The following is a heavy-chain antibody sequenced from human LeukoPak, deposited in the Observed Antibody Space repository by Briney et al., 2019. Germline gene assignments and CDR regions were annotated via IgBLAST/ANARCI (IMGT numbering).Heavy chain of an antibody. D-gene: IGHD5-24*01. CDR1: GFALSTRGMG. V-gene: IGHV2-5*01. CDR2: LYWNDDK. J-gene: IGHJ3*02. CDR3: AQAGDGYNSGAFDM. Sequence: SGPTLVKPTQTLTLTCSFSGFALSTRGMGVGWIRQPPGKALQWLALLYWNDDKRYSPSLKSRLTITKGTSKNQVVLTMTNMDPVDTGTYYCAQAGDGYNSGAFDMWGQGTMVTVTS.